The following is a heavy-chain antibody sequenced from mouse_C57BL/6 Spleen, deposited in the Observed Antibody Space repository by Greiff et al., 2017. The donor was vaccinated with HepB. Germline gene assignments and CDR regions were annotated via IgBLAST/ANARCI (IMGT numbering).Heavy chain of an antibody. Sequence: VQLKQSGPELVKPGASVKIPCKASGYTFTDYNMDWVKQSHGKSLEWIGDINPNNGGTIYNQKFKGKATLTVDKSSSTAYMERRSLTSEDTAVYYCARRGYGSSYGRWGQGTTLTVAS. CDR1: GYTFTDYN. J-gene: IGHJ2*01. V-gene: IGHV1-18*01. CDR3: ARRGYGSSYGR. CDR2: INPNNGGT. D-gene: IGHD1-1*01.